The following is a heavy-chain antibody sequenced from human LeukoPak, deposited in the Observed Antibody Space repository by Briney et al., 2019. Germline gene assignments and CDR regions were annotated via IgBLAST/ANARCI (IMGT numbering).Heavy chain of an antibody. J-gene: IGHJ6*02. D-gene: IGHD1-1*01. CDR2: ISWNSGSI. CDR3: AKDKRGTGGMDV. CDR1: GFTFDDYA. Sequence: PGRSLRLSCAASGFTFDDYAMHWVRQAPGKGLEWVSGISWNSGSIGYADSVKGRFTISRDNAKNSLYLQMNSLRAEDTALYYCAKDKRGTGGMDVWGQGTTVTVSS. V-gene: IGHV3-9*01.